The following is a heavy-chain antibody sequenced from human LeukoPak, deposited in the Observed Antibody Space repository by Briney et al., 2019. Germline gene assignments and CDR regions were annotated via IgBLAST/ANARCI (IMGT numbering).Heavy chain of an antibody. D-gene: IGHD4-11*01. J-gene: IGHJ6*03. CDR2: ISGSGGST. Sequence: GGSLRLSCAASGFTFRSYAMSWVRQAPGKGLEWVSGISGSGGSTYYADSVKGRFTISRDNSKNTLYLQMNSLRAEDTAVYYCAKRVSSNYGGYYYYMDVWGKGTTVTVSS. CDR1: GFTFRSYA. CDR3: AKRVSSNYGGYYYYMDV. V-gene: IGHV3-23*01.